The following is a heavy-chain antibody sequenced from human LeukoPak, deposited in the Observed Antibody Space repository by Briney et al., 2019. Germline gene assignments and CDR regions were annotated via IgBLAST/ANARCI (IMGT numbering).Heavy chain of an antibody. CDR3: AKEEGQQYQLLSPYFDY. V-gene: IGHV1-3*01. CDR2: INAGNGNT. J-gene: IGHJ4*02. Sequence: ASVKVSCKASGYTFTSYAMHWVRQAPGQRLEWMGWINAGNGNTKYSQKFQGRVTITRDTSASTAYMELSSLRSEDTAVYYCAKEEGQQYQLLSPYFDYWGQGTLVTVSS. CDR1: GYTFTSYA. D-gene: IGHD2-2*01.